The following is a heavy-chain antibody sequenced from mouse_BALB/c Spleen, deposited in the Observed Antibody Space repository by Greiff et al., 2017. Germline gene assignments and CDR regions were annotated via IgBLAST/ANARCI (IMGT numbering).Heavy chain of an antibody. J-gene: IGHJ2*01. CDR2: IDPSDSYT. V-gene: IGHV1-69*02. Sequence: QVQLKQPGAELVKPGASVKLSCKASGYTFTSYWMHWVKQRPGQGLEWIGEIDPSDSYTNYNQKFKGKATLTVDKSSSTAYMQLSSLTSEDSAVYYCARGVVDYWGQGTTLTVSS. D-gene: IGHD1-1*01. CDR3: ARGVVDY. CDR1: GYTFTSYW.